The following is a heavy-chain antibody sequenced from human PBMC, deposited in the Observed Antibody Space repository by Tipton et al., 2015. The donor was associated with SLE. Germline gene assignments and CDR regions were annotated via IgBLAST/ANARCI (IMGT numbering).Heavy chain of an antibody. D-gene: IGHD3-3*01. V-gene: IGHV1-24*01. CDR2: FHPEHGDT. J-gene: IGHJ6*02. CDR3: ATYKQITISGVVSKDMSTYYYGRDV. Sequence: QSGAEVKKPGASVKVSCKVSGYTLSTVAMHWVRQAPGKGLEWMGGFHPEHGDTIYAQKFQARVTMSEDTSTDTAYMELSSLRSEDTAVYYCATYKQITISGVVSKDMSTYYYGRDVWGQGTRGTVSS. CDR1: GYTLSTVA.